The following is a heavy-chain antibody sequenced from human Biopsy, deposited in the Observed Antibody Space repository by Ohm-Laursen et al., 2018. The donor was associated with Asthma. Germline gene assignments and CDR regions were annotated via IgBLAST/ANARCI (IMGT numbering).Heavy chain of an antibody. CDR3: ARGQVGYSSGWSLLLKKIYYSGMDV. Sequence: SVKVSCKAPGGTFSNFAISWVRQAPGQGLEWLGGIMTVFGTTNYAQKFQGRVTITADESTSTAYMEVTSLRYEDTAIYYCARGQVGYSSGWSLLLKKIYYSGMDVWGQGTVVTVSS. V-gene: IGHV1-69*13. D-gene: IGHD6-19*01. CDR2: IMTVFGTT. CDR1: GGTFSNFA. J-gene: IGHJ6*02.